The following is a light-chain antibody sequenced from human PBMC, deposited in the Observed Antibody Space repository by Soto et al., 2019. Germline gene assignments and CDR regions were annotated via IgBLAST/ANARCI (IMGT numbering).Light chain of an antibody. CDR1: QGISSY. Sequence: AIRMTQSPSSFSASTGDRVTITCRASQGISSYLAWYQQKPGKAPKLLIYAASTLQSGVPSRFSGSESGTDFTLTISCLQSEDFATYYCQQYYSYPPLTFGGGNKVEIK. J-gene: IGKJ4*01. V-gene: IGKV1-8*01. CDR3: QQYYSYPPLT. CDR2: AAS.